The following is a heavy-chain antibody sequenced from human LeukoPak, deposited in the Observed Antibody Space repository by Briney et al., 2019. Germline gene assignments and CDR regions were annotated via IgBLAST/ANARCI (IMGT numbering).Heavy chain of an antibody. CDR2: IFSTGNT. J-gene: IGHJ4*02. D-gene: IGHD2-21*02. CDR3: ARTRLRGDPFDD. Sequence: PSETLSLTCTVSGDSMSSGGYYWSWLRQHPGKGLEWIGYIFSTGNTYYNPSLKSRLTISVDTSKNRSSLQLSFVTAADTAVYYCARTRLRGDPFDDWGQGTLVTVSS. V-gene: IGHV4-31*03. CDR1: GDSMSSGGYY.